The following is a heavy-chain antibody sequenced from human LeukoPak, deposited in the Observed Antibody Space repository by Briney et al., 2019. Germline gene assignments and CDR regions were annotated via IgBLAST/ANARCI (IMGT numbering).Heavy chain of an antibody. D-gene: IGHD1-26*01. V-gene: IGHV1-24*01. CDR2: FDPEDGET. CDR1: GYTLTELS. Sequence: ASVKVSCKVSGYTLTELSMHWVRQAPGKGLEWMGGFDPEDGETIYAQKFQGRVTMTEDTSTDTAYMELSSLRSEDTAVYYCATADPHMVGATDAFDIWGQGTMVTVSS. J-gene: IGHJ3*02. CDR3: ATADPHMVGATDAFDI.